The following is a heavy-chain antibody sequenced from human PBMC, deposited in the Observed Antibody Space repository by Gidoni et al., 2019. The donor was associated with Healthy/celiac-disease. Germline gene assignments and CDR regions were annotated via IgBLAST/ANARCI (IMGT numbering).Heavy chain of an antibody. J-gene: IGHJ5*02. D-gene: IGHD3-3*01. CDR1: GGSISSSSYY. Sequence: QLQLQESGPGLVKPSETLSLTCTVSGGSISSSSYYWGWIRQPPGKGLEWIGSIYYSGSTYYNPSLKSRVTISVDTSKNQFSLKLSSVTAADTAVYYCARTYYDFWSGYILDWFDPWGQGTLVTVSS. CDR3: ARTYYDFWSGYILDWFDP. CDR2: IYYSGST. V-gene: IGHV4-39*01.